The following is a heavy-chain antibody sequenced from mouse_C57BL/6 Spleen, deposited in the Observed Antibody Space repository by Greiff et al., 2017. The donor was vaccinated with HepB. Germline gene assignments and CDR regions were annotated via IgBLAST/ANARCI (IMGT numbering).Heavy chain of an antibody. D-gene: IGHD1-1*01. J-gene: IGHJ2*01. CDR1: GFTFSDYY. V-gene: IGHV5-16*01. Sequence: EVKLMESEGGLVQPGSSMKLSCTASGFTFSDYYMAWVRQVPEKGLEWVANINYDGSSTYYLDALKSRFIISRDNAKNILYLQMSSLKSEDTATYYCARGVITTVVATSYYFDYWGQGTTLTVSS. CDR3: ARGVITTVVATSYYFDY. CDR2: INYDGSST.